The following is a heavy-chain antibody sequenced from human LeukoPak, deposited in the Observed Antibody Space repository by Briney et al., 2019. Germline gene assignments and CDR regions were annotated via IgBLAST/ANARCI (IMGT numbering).Heavy chain of an antibody. CDR3: ARATDGPEDI. D-gene: IGHD5-24*01. V-gene: IGHV4-59*01. J-gene: IGHJ3*02. CDR1: GGSISSYY. Sequence: SETLSLTCTVSGGSISSYYWSWIRQPPGKGLEWIGYFYYTGSTNYNPSLKSRVTISVDTSKNQFSLKLSSVTAADTAVYYCARATDGPEDIWGQGTMVTVSS. CDR2: FYYTGST.